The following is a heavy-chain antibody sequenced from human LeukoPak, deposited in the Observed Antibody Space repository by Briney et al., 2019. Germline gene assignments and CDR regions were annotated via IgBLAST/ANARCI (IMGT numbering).Heavy chain of an antibody. CDR1: GFTFSSYW. CDR3: AREEDDILTGYLP. CDR2: INSDGSST. D-gene: IGHD3-9*01. Sequence: GGSLRLSCAASGFTFSSYWMHWVRHAPGKGLVWVSRINSDGSSTSYADSVKGRFTISRDNAKNTLYLQMNSLRAEDTAVYYCAREEDDILTGYLPWGQGTLVTVSS. J-gene: IGHJ5*02. V-gene: IGHV3-74*01.